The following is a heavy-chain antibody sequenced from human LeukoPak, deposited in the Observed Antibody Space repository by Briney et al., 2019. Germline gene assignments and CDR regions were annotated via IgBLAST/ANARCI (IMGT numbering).Heavy chain of an antibody. CDR3: ALGYSYGFDI. Sequence: SETLSLTCTVSGGSISSYNWSWIRQPPGKGLEWIGYIYYSGRTNYNPSLKSRVTLSVDTSKNQFSLKLSSVTAADTAVYYCALGYSYGFDIWGQGTMVTVSS. CDR2: IYYSGRT. D-gene: IGHD5-18*01. V-gene: IGHV4-59*08. J-gene: IGHJ3*02. CDR1: GGSISSYN.